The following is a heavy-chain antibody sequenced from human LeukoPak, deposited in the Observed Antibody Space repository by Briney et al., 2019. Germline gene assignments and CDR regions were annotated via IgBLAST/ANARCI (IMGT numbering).Heavy chain of an antibody. Sequence: GGSLRLSCAASGFTFSSYSMNWVRQAPGKGLEWVSSISSSSSYIYYADSVKGRFTISRDNAKNSLYLQMNSLKTEDTAVYYCAGQDSGTKGSFDYWGQGTLVTVSS. D-gene: IGHD5-12*01. J-gene: IGHJ4*02. CDR1: GFTFSSYS. CDR3: AGQDSGTKGSFDY. V-gene: IGHV3-21*04. CDR2: ISSSSSYI.